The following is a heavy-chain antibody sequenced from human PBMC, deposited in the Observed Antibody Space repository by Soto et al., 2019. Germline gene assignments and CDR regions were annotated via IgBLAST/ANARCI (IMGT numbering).Heavy chain of an antibody. CDR2: IIPIFGTA. Sequence: ASVKVSCKASGGTFSSYAISWVRQAPGQGLEWMGGIIPIFGTANYARKFQGRVTITADESTSTAYMELSSLRSEDTAMYYCARDELRGRSSSPYRRYYYYGMDVWGQGTTVTVSS. CDR1: GGTFSSYA. V-gene: IGHV1-69*13. J-gene: IGHJ6*02. CDR3: ARDELRGRSSSPYRRYYYYGMDV. D-gene: IGHD6-6*01.